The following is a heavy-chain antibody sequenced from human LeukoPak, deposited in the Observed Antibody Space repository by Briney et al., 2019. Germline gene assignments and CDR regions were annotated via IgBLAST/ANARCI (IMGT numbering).Heavy chain of an antibody. CDR1: GLTFGDYA. J-gene: IGHJ4*02. Sequence: GGSLRLSCTASGLTFGDYAMTWVRQAPGKGLEWVGFIRSKIYGGTPEYAASVKGRFTISRDDSKGIAYLQMNSLKTEDTAVYYCTRDQTPYYWGQGTLVTVSS. CDR2: IRSKIYGGTP. CDR3: TRDQTPYY. V-gene: IGHV3-49*04.